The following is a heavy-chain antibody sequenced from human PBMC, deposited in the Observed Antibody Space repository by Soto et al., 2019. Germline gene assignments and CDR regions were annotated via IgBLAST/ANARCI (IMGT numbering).Heavy chain of an antibody. Sequence: QVQLVQSGAEVKNPCSAVKVSCKASGYTFASYGISWVRQAPGQGLEWMGWISAYNCKTNDAQKPQTRITTTTHAAAKAAYIELTILRSDDTAVYYCARDTYGSGAGYWGQGTLVTVSS. V-gene: IGHV1-18*01. CDR3: ARDTYGSGAGY. CDR1: GYTFASYG. D-gene: IGHD3-10*01. J-gene: IGHJ4*02. CDR2: ISAYNCKT.